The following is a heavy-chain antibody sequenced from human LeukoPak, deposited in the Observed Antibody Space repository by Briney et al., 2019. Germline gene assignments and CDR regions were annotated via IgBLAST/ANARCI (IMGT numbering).Heavy chain of an antibody. Sequence: ASVTVSFTGSGYTFTSYDINWVRQATGQGREWMGWMNPNSGNTGYAQKFQGRVTMTRNNSMITAYMEMSSLRSEDTAVYYCARGGYCSGGSCYLDDWGQGTLVTVSS. CDR1: GYTFTSYD. V-gene: IGHV1-8*01. CDR2: MNPNSGNT. D-gene: IGHD2-15*01. J-gene: IGHJ4*02. CDR3: ARGGYCSGGSCYLDD.